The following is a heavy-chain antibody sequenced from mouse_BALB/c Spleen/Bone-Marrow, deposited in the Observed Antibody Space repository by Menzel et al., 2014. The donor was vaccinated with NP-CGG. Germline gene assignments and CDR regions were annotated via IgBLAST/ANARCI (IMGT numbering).Heavy chain of an antibody. V-gene: IGHV1S135*01. CDR2: IGPYNGGT. J-gene: IGHJ1*01. Sequence: EVQLQESGPELVKPGASVKVSYKASGYSFXDYNMYWVKQSHGKSLEWIGYIGPYNGGTTYNQKFKGKATLTADKSSSTAFMHLNSLTSEDSSVYYCTREHGWYFDVWGAGTTITVSS. CDR1: GYSFXDYN. CDR3: TREHGWYFDV.